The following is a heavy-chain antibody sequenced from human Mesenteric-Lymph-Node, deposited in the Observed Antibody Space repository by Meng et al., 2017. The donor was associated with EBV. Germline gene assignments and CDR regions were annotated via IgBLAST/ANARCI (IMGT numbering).Heavy chain of an antibody. V-gene: IGHV4-4*02. CDR1: GGSIYESHW. CDR2: TYHSGSS. CDR3: ARGLGGSGKYHFDF. Sequence: QGQLQESGPGLGKPSGTLPLTCAVSGGSIYESHWWSWVRQPPGKGLEWIGETYHSGSSNYSPSLKSRVSMSVDNSKNQFSLTLHSVTAADTAVYYCARGLGGSGKYHFDFWGPGILVTVSS. D-gene: IGHD3-10*01. J-gene: IGHJ4*02.